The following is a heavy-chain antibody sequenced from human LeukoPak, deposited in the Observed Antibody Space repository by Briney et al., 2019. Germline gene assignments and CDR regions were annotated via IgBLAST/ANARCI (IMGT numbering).Heavy chain of an antibody. CDR2: IKQDGSEK. CDR3: AREGKGGTTSYFDY. Sequence: VGSLRLSCAASGFTFSSYWMSWLRQAPGKGLEGVANIKQDGSEKYYVDSVKCRFTISRDNAKNSLYLQMNSLRAEDTAVYCCAREGKGGTTSYFDYWGQGTLVTVSS. J-gene: IGHJ4*02. D-gene: IGHD1-1*01. CDR1: GFTFSSYW. V-gene: IGHV3-7*01.